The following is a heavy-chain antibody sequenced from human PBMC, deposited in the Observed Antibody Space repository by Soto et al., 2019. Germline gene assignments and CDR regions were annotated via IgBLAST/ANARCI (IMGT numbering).Heavy chain of an antibody. CDR3: AKEMGPNGKFFDY. J-gene: IGHJ4*02. Sequence: EVQLLESGGGLVEPGGSLRLSCAASGFTFSNFGMSWVRQAPGKGLEWVSVISGSGGGTYYADSVRGRFTTSRDNSKNTLFLQLNSLIAEDTAVYYCAKEMGPNGKFFDYWGQGPLASVFS. CDR2: ISGSGGGT. D-gene: IGHD2-8*01. CDR1: GFTFSNFG. V-gene: IGHV3-23*01.